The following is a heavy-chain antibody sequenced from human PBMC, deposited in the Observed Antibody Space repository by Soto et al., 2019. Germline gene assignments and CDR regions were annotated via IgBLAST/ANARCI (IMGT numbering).Heavy chain of an antibody. J-gene: IGHJ4*02. D-gene: IGHD2-2*01. Sequence: TGGSLRLSCAASGFTFSSYSMNWVRQAPGKGLEWVSSISSSSSYIYYADSVKGRFTISRDNAKNSLYLQMNSLRAEDTAVYYCARDYCSSTSCYPYWGQGTLVTVSS. CDR1: GFTFSSYS. V-gene: IGHV3-21*01. CDR2: ISSSSSYI. CDR3: ARDYCSSTSCYPY.